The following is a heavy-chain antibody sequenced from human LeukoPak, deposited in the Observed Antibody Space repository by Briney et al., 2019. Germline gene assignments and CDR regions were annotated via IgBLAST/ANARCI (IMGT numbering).Heavy chain of an antibody. CDR1: GFTFSSYA. CDR3: AKDSGYYDSSGYYDNFDY. V-gene: IGHV3-23*01. CDR2: ISGSGGST. D-gene: IGHD3-22*01. Sequence: KPGGSLRLSCAASGFTFSSYAMSWVRQAPGKGLEWVSAISGSGGSTYYADSVKGRFTISRDNSKNTLYLQMNSLRAEDTAVYYCAKDSGYYDSSGYYDNFDYWGQGTLVTVSS. J-gene: IGHJ4*02.